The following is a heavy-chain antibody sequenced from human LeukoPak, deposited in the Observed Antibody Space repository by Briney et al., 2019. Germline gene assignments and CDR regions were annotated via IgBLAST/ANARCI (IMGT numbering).Heavy chain of an antibody. CDR3: ARDAHYDYVWGSYRYTLGGDY. J-gene: IGHJ4*02. CDR2: ISAYNGNT. CDR1: GYTFTSYG. V-gene: IGHV1-18*01. D-gene: IGHD3-16*02. Sequence: GASVKVSCKASGYTFTSYGISWVRQAPGQGLEWMGWISAYNGNTNYAQKLQGRVTMTTDTSTSTAYMELRSLRSDDTAVYYCARDAHYDYVWGSYRYTLGGDYWGQGTLVTVSS.